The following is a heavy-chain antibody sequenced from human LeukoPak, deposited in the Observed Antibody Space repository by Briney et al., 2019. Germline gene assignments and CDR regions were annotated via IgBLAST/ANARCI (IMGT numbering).Heavy chain of an antibody. Sequence: PGGSLKLSCAGSGFSFNYYDMNWVRQAPGKGLEWVSSISPKSDFIYYSDSVRGRFTISRDNAENSPYLQVNSLRAEDTAVYYCARADCSSSTCYLRRSWFDPWGQGTLVTVSS. J-gene: IGHJ5*02. CDR2: ISPKSDFI. CDR3: ARADCSSSTCYLRRSWFDP. V-gene: IGHV3-21*01. D-gene: IGHD2-2*01. CDR1: GFSFNYYD.